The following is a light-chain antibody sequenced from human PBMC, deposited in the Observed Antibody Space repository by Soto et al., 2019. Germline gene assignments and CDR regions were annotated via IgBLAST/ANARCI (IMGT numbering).Light chain of an antibody. V-gene: IGKV1-5*03. J-gene: IGKJ1*01. Sequence: DIQMTQSPSTLSASVGDRVTITFRASQSISSWLAWYQQKPGKAPKVLIYKASSLESGVPSRFSGSGSGTEFTLTISSLQPDDFATYYCQHYNSYSTWTFGQGTKVDIK. CDR1: QSISSW. CDR2: KAS. CDR3: QHYNSYSTWT.